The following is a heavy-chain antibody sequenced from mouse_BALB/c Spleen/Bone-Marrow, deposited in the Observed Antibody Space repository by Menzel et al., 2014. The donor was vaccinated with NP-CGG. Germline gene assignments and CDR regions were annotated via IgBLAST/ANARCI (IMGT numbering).Heavy chain of an antibody. CDR1: GYTFTDYY. Sequence: EVQLQQSGPDLVKPGASVKMSCKASGYTFTDYYMNWVKQSHGKSLEWIGDINPNNGNTFYNQKFKGKATLTVDKSSTTAYMQLNSLTSEDSAVYYCARSRAMDYWGQGTSVTVSS. CDR2: INPNNGNT. CDR3: ARSRAMDY. J-gene: IGHJ4*01. V-gene: IGHV1-26*01.